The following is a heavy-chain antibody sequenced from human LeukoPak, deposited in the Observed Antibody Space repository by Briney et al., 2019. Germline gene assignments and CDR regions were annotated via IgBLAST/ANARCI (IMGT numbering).Heavy chain of an antibody. CDR2: INPSGGGT. V-gene: IGHV1-46*01. D-gene: IGHD3-10*01. J-gene: IGHJ4*02. Sequence: GASVKVSCKASGYTFTSYYIHWVRQAPGQGLEWMGVINPSGGGTSYAQKFQGRVTMTRDTSTSTVYMDLRSLRSEDTAVYYCAREEYYYGSGSPAQFDYWGQGTLVTVSS. CDR3: AREEYYYGSGSPAQFDY. CDR1: GYTFTSYY.